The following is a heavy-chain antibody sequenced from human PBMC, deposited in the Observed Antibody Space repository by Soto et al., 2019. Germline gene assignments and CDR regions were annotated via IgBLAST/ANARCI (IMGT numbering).Heavy chain of an antibody. J-gene: IGHJ4*02. Sequence: GGSLRLSCAASGFSFSNAWMSWVRQAPGKGLEWVGRIKSKTDGGATDYAAPVKGRFTISRDDSKNTLHLQMNSLKTEDTDVYYCNKDPYYYDSSRYYPDYWGQGTLVTVSS. CDR1: GFSFSNAW. CDR3: NKDPYYYDSSRYYPDY. D-gene: IGHD3-22*01. CDR2: IKSKTDGGAT. V-gene: IGHV3-15*01.